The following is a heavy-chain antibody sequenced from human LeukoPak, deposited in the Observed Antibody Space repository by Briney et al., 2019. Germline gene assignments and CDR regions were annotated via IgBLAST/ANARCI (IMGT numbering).Heavy chain of an antibody. D-gene: IGHD1-26*01. J-gene: IGHJ4*02. CDR3: IGSGGWPGY. V-gene: IGHV3-74*01. CDR1: GFTFSSYW. CDR2: IASDGST. Sequence: PGGSLRLSCAAPGFTFSSYWMPWVRQAPGKGLVWVSRIASDGSTVYADSVKGRFTISRDNAKDTVYLQMNSLRVEDTAVYYCIGSGGWPGYWGQGTLVTVSS.